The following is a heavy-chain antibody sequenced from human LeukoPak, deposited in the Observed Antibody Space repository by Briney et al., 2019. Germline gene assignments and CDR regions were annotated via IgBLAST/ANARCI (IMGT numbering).Heavy chain of an antibody. CDR2: INPNSGGT. CDR1: GYTFTGYY. Sequence: ASVKVSCKASGYTFTGYYMHWLRQAPGQGLEWMGWINPNSGGTNYAQKFQGRVTMTRDTSISTAYMELSRLRSDDTAVYYCAREQMVYAIPPTYYHYGMDVWGQGTTVTVSS. CDR3: AREQMVYAIPPTYYHYGMDV. V-gene: IGHV1-2*02. D-gene: IGHD2-8*01. J-gene: IGHJ6*02.